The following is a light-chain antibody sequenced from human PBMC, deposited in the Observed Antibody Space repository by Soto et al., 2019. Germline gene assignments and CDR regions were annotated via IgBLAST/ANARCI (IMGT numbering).Light chain of an antibody. V-gene: IGLV1-40*01. CDR1: SSNIGAGYD. CDR2: GND. CDR3: QSYDRSLSGSV. J-gene: IGLJ1*01. Sequence: QSVLTQPPSVSGAPGQGVTISCTGSSSNIGAGYDVHWYQQLPGAAPKLLIFGNDNRPSGVPDRFSGSRSGTSASLAITGLHAEDEADYYCQSYDRSLSGSVFGAGTKLTVL.